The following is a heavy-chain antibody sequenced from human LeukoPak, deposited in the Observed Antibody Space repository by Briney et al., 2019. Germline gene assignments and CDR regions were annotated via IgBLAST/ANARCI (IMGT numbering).Heavy chain of an antibody. CDR2: IIPIFGTA. CDR1: GGTFSSYA. CDR3: ARSFAWELQGGAFDI. Sequence: SVKVSCKASGGTFSSYAINWVRQAPGQGLEWMGRIIPIFGTANYAQKFQGRVTITTDESTSTAYMELSSLRSEDTAVYYCARSFAWELQGGAFDIWGQGTMVTVSS. D-gene: IGHD1-26*01. V-gene: IGHV1-69*05. J-gene: IGHJ3*02.